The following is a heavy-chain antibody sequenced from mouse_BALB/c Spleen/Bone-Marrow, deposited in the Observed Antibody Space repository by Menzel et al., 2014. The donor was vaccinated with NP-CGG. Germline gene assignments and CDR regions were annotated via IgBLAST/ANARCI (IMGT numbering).Heavy chain of an antibody. D-gene: IGHD2-1*01. CDR1: GFTFSSYT. J-gene: IGHJ3*01. Sequence: EVQLVESGGGLVKPGGSLKLSCAASGFTFSSYTMSWIRQTPEKRLEWVATISSGGSYTYYPDSVKGRFTISRDNAKNTLYLQMISLKSEDTAMCYCTRDRYYGNSFAYWGQGTLVTVSA. V-gene: IGHV5-6-4*01. CDR3: TRDRYYGNSFAY. CDR2: ISSGGSYT.